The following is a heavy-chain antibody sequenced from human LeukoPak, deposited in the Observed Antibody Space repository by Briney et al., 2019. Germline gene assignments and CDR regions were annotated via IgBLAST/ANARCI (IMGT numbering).Heavy chain of an antibody. J-gene: IGHJ4*02. D-gene: IGHD5-24*01. CDR2: IWYDGSNK. CDR1: GFTFSSYG. CDR3: AKDRRWLQPKYYFDY. V-gene: IGHV3-33*06. Sequence: GGSLRLSCAASGFTFSSYGMHWVRQAPGKGLEWVAVIWYDGSNKYYADSVKGRFTISRDNSKNTLYLQMNSLRAEDTAVYYCAKDRRWLQPKYYFDYWGQGILVTVSS.